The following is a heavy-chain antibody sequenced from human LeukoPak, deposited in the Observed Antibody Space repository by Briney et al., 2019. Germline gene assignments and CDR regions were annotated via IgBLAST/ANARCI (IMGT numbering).Heavy chain of an antibody. Sequence: GGSLRLSCAASGFTFSSYEMNWVRQAPGKGLEWVSYISSSGSTIYYADSVKGRFTISRDNAKNSLYLQMNSLRAEDTAVYYCAREYCGGDCYFDYWGQGTLVTVSS. V-gene: IGHV3-48*03. J-gene: IGHJ4*02. CDR3: AREYCGGDCYFDY. D-gene: IGHD2-21*02. CDR2: ISSSGSTI. CDR1: GFTFSSYE.